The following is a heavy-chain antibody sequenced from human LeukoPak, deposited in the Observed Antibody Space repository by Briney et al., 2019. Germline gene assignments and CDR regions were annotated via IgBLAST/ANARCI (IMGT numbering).Heavy chain of an antibody. CDR2: ISSSGSST. D-gene: IGHD3-9*01. CDR3: AKGQDDILSYHDY. V-gene: IGHV3-11*05. Sequence: GGSLRLSCAASGFSFSDYYMVWIRQAPGKGPEWISVISSSGSSTNYADSVKGRFTISRDNSKNTLYLQMNSLRAEDTAVYYCAKGQDDILSYHDYWGQGTLVTVSS. CDR1: GFSFSDYY. J-gene: IGHJ4*02.